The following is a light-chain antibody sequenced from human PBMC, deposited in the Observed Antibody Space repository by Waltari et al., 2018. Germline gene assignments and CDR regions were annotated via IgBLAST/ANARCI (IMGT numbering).Light chain of an antibody. CDR2: SAS. CDR3: QQLSSQPLT. Sequence: DIQLTQSTSFLSASVGDRVTITCRARQGISSYVAWYQQNAGKAHRLLIHSASTLQSGVPSRFSGSGSGTEFTLTISSLQPEDFASYYCQQLSSQPLTFGGGTKVEI. J-gene: IGKJ4*01. V-gene: IGKV1-9*01. CDR1: QGISSY.